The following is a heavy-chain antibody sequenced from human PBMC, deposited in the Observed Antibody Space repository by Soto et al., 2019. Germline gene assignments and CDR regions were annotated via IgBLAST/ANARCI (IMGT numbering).Heavy chain of an antibody. CDR1: GFTFSSYA. CDR3: AKVHDYCYYYYYYMDV. Sequence: EVQLLESGGGLVQPGGSLRLSCAASGFTFSSYAMSWVRQAPGKGLEWVSAMSGSGGSTYYADSVKGRFTISRDNSKNSMDLQMNSLRAEDTAVYYCAKVHDYCYYYYYYMDVWGKGTTVTVSS. J-gene: IGHJ6*03. CDR2: MSGSGGST. D-gene: IGHD4-17*01. V-gene: IGHV3-23*01.